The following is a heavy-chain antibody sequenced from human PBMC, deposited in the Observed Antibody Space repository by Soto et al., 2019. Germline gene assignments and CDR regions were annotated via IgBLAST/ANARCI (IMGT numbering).Heavy chain of an antibody. D-gene: IGHD6-19*01. CDR3: ARYRRGTGWYYLDY. J-gene: IGHJ4*02. CDR2: INHSGST. V-gene: IGHV4-34*01. CDR1: GGSFSGYD. Sequence: TSETLSLTCAVDGGSFSGYDWSWIRQPPGKGLEWIGEINHSGSTNYNPSLKSRVTISVDTSKNQFSLALNSVTAADTAVYYCARYRRGTGWYYLDYWGQGTLVTVSS.